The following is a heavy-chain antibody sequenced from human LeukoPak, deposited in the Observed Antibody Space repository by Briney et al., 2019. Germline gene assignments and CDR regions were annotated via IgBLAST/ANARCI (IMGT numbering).Heavy chain of an antibody. Sequence: ASVKVSCKASGYTFTSYGISWVRQAPGQGLEWMGWISASNGNTNYAQKLQGRVTMTTDTYTSTAYMEQRSLRSHHTAVYYCARADARSSSSWKFDYWRQGALVTVTS. CDR3: ARADARSSSSWKFDY. V-gene: IGHV1-18*04. CDR2: ISASNGNT. D-gene: IGHD2-2*01. J-gene: IGHJ4*02. CDR1: GYTFTSYG.